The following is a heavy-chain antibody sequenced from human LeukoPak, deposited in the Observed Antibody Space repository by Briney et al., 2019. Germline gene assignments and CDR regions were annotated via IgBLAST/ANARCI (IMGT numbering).Heavy chain of an antibody. CDR2: IYYSGST. CDR1: GGSISSSSYY. J-gene: IGHJ4*02. Sequence: SETLSLTCTVSGGSISSSSYYWGWIRQPPGKGLELIGSIYYSGSTYYNPSLKSRVTISVDTSKNQFSLKLSSVTAADTAVYYCARLPRVTIFGVVTHVDNWGQGTLVTVSS. CDR3: ARLPRVTIFGVVTHVDN. V-gene: IGHV4-39*01. D-gene: IGHD3-3*01.